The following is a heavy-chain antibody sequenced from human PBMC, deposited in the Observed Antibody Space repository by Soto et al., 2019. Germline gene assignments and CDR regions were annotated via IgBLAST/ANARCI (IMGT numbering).Heavy chain of an antibody. CDR3: AKGRGMDV. CDR1: GFTFDDSA. CDR2: ISWNSGSI. D-gene: IGHD5-12*01. Sequence: EVQLVESGGGLVQPGRSLRLSCAASGFTFDDSAMQWVRQAPGKGLEWVSSISWNSGSIGYADSVKGRFTISRDNAKNSLYLQMNSLRPEDTALYYCAKGRGMDVWGQGTTVTVSS. V-gene: IGHV3-9*01. J-gene: IGHJ6*02.